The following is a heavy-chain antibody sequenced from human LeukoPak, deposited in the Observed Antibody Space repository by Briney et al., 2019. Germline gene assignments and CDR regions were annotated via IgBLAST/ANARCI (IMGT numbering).Heavy chain of an antibody. CDR1: GFTFSSYA. V-gene: IGHV3-64*01. J-gene: IGHJ4*02. CDR2: ISSNGGST. Sequence: GGSLRLSCAASGFTFSSYAMHWVRQAPGKGLEYVSAISSNGGSTYYANSVKGRFTISRDNSKNTLYLQMGSLTAEDMAVYYCASGDYGGYYFDYWGQGTLVTVSS. D-gene: IGHD4/OR15-4a*01. CDR3: ASGDYGGYYFDY.